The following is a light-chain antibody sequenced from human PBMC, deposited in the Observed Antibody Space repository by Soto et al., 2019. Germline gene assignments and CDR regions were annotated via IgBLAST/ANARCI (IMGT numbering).Light chain of an antibody. Sequence: LTQSPATLSLSTGERATLSCRASQSVSRWLAWYQQKPGQAPRLLIYDASSWDSVSPARFSGSGSGTDYTLIIRSLQPEDFSVYYCQQRSNWHPITFGQGTRLEIK. CDR1: QSVSRW. CDR3: QQRSNWHPIT. V-gene: IGKV3D-11*02. CDR2: DAS. J-gene: IGKJ5*01.